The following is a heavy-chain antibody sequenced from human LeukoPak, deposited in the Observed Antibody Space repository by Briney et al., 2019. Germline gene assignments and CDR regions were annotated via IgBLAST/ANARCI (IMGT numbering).Heavy chain of an antibody. CDR1: GGSISSYY. J-gene: IGHJ4*02. Sequence: SETLSLTCTVSGGSISSYYWSWIRQPAGKGLEWIGRIYTSGSTNYNPSLKSRVTISVDTSKNQFSLKLSSVTAADTAVYYCAGASDYYDSSGYYRGAEYYFDYWGQGTLVTVSS. CDR2: IYTSGST. D-gene: IGHD3-22*01. CDR3: AGASDYYDSSGYYRGAEYYFDY. V-gene: IGHV4-4*07.